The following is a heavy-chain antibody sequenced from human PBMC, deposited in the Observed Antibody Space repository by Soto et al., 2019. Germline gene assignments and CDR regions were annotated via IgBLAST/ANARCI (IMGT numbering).Heavy chain of an antibody. Sequence: GASVKVSCKASGGTFSSYSISWVRQAPGQGLEWMGGIIPIFGTANYAQKFQGRVTMTADTSTSTAYMELSSLRSEDTAVYYCARDGTSSYGMDVWGQGTTVTVSS. CDR1: GGTFSSYS. CDR2: IIPIFGTA. V-gene: IGHV1-69*06. J-gene: IGHJ6*02. D-gene: IGHD2-2*01. CDR3: ARDGTSSYGMDV.